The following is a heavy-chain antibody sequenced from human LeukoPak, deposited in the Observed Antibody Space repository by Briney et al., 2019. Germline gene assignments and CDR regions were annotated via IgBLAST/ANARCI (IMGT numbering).Heavy chain of an antibody. Sequence: ASVKVSCKASGYTFTSYDINWVRQATGQGLEWLGWVNTKSGNTGSAQNFQGRVTITRDTSINTAYMGLSSLRSEDTAIYYCARVDGSPDYWGQGTLVTVSS. V-gene: IGHV1-8*03. CDR3: ARVDGSPDY. CDR2: VNTKSGNT. J-gene: IGHJ4*02. D-gene: IGHD5-24*01. CDR1: GYTFTSYD.